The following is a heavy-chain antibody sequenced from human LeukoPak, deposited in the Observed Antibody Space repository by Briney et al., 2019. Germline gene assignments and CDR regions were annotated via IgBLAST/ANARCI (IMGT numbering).Heavy chain of an antibody. CDR3: AKHRARIIVAPFDY. CDR2: ISGSGGST. D-gene: IGHD2-2*01. J-gene: IGHJ4*02. Sequence: PGGSLRLSCAASGFTFSSYAMSWVRQAPGKGLEWVSAISGSGGSTYFPDSVKGRFTISRDNSKNTLYLQMNSLRAEDTAVYYCAKHRARIIVAPFDYWGQGTLVTVSS. V-gene: IGHV3-23*01. CDR1: GFTFSSYA.